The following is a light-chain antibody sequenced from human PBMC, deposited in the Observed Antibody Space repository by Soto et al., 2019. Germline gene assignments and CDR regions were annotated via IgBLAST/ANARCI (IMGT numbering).Light chain of an antibody. V-gene: IGKV3-20*01. CDR2: GAA. J-gene: IGKJ2*01. Sequence: EIVLTQSPGTLSLSPGERATLSCRASQSVSSSYFAWYQQKPGQAPRLLIYGAASRATGIPDRFSGSGSGTDLTLTISRLEPEDFAVYYCQQYGSSPYTVGQGTKLEL. CDR3: QQYGSSPYT. CDR1: QSVSSSY.